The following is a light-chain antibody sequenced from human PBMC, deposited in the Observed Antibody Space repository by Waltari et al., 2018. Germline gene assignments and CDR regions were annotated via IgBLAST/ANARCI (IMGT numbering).Light chain of an antibody. V-gene: IGKV1-5*03. J-gene: IGKJ1*01. CDR1: QSIRSD. Sequence: DIQMTQSPSTLSASVGDRVTITCRASQSIRSDLAWYQQKPGRAPKLLIYKAFTLESRVPSRFSGSGSGTEFTLTISSLQPDDFATYYCQQYNFYSLTFGQGTKVDI. CDR3: QQYNFYSLT. CDR2: KAF.